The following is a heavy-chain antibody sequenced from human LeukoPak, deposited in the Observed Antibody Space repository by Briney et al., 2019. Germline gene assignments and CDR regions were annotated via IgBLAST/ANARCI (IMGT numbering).Heavy chain of an antibody. D-gene: IGHD2-8*01. CDR2: INWNGGST. J-gene: IGHJ4*02. Sequence: GGSLRLSCTASGFTFDDYGMSWVRQAPGKGLEWVSGINWNGGSTGYADSVKGRFTISRDNAKNSLYLQMNSLRAEDTAVYYCARGGFLMALDYWGQGTLVTVSS. V-gene: IGHV3-20*04. CDR1: GFTFDDYG. CDR3: ARGGFLMALDY.